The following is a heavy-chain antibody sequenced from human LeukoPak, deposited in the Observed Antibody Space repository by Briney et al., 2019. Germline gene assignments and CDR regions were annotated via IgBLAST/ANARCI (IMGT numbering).Heavy chain of an antibody. D-gene: IGHD6-19*01. CDR1: EYSFSNYW. Sequence: GESLKISCQGSEYSFSNYWIGWVRQMPGKGLKWMGIIYPGDSETRYSPSFQGQVTISVDKSISTAYLQWSSLEASDTAMYYCARHGIALVALYGMDVWGQGTTVTVSS. CDR3: ARHGIALVALYGMDV. J-gene: IGHJ6*02. V-gene: IGHV5-51*01. CDR2: IYPGDSET.